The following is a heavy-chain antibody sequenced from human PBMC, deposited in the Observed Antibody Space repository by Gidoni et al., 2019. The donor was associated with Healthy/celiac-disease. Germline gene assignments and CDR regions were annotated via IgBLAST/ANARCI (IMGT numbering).Heavy chain of an antibody. CDR1: GFTFSSYS. J-gene: IGHJ4*02. V-gene: IGHV3-21*01. Sequence: EVQLVESGGGLVKPGGSLRLSCAASGFTFSSYSMNWVRQAPGKGLEWVSSISSSSSYIYYADSVKSRFTISRDNAKNSLYLQMNSLRAEDTAVYYCARDRHYYDSSGYYDYWGQGTLVTVSS. CDR2: ISSSSSYI. D-gene: IGHD3-22*01. CDR3: ARDRHYYDSSGYYDY.